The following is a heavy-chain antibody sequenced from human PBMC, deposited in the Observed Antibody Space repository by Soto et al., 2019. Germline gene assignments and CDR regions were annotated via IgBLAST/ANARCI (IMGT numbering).Heavy chain of an antibody. V-gene: IGHV3-30*18. CDR1: GFTFSSYG. D-gene: IGHD6-13*01. Sequence: QVQLVESGGGVVQPGRSLRLSCAASGFTFSSYGMDWVRQAPGKGLEWVALIWYDGSNKHYADSVKGRFTISRDNSKNTLYLQMSGLRAEDRGVYYCAKEGVREAAGGSPPDYWGQGTLVTVSS. CDR2: IWYDGSNK. J-gene: IGHJ4*02. CDR3: AKEGVREAAGGSPPDY.